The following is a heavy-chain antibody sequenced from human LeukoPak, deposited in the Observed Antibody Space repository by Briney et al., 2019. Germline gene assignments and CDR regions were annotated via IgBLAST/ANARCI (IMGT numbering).Heavy chain of an antibody. CDR2: IKQDGSEK. Sequence: PGGSLRLSCAASGFTFSSYWMSWVRQAPGRGLEWVANIKQDGSEKYYVDSVKGRFTISRDNAKNSLYLQMNSLRAEDTAVYYCARGGGYYDFWSGYYTGTYYYYGMDVWGQGTTVTVSS. CDR1: GFTFSSYW. D-gene: IGHD3-3*01. V-gene: IGHV3-7*05. CDR3: ARGGGYYDFWSGYYTGTYYYYGMDV. J-gene: IGHJ6*02.